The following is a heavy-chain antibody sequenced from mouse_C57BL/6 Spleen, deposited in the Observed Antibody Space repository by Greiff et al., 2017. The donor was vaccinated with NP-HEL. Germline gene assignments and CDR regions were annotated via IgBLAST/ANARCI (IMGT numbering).Heavy chain of an antibody. CDR3: ARPGYYGSSGFAY. CDR2: ISSGSSTI. V-gene: IGHV5-17*01. D-gene: IGHD1-1*01. CDR1: GFTFSDYG. J-gene: IGHJ3*01. Sequence: EVMLVESGGGLVKPGGSLKLSCAASGFTFSDYGMHWVRQAPEKGLEWVAYISSGSSTIYYADTVKGRFTISRDNAKNTLFLQMTSLRSEDTAMYYCARPGYYGSSGFAYWGQGTLVTVSA.